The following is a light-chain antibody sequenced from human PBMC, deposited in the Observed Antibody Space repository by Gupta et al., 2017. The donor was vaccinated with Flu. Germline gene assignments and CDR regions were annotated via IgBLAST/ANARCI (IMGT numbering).Light chain of an antibody. J-gene: IGLJ3*02. Sequence: QSVLTQPPSASGTPGQRFTISCSGSNSNIGRNTVNWYQQLPGTAPKLLIYNNDQRPSGVPDRFSGSKSGTSASLAISGLQAEDEADYYCAAWDGSLFWVFGGGTKLAVL. CDR3: AAWDGSLFWV. V-gene: IGLV1-44*01. CDR2: NND. CDR1: NSNIGRNT.